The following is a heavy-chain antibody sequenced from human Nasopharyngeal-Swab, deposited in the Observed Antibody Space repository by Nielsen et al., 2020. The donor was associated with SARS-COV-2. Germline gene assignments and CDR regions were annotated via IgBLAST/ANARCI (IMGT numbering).Heavy chain of an antibody. Sequence: SETLSLTCTVSGGSVSSGSYYWSWIRQPPGKGLEWIGYIYYSESTNYNPSLKSRFTISVDTSKNQFSLKLSSVTAADTAVYYCARAQYYDFWWSWGQGTLVTVSS. CDR3: ARAQYYDFWWS. CDR2: IYYSEST. D-gene: IGHD3-3*01. J-gene: IGHJ4*02. V-gene: IGHV4-61*01. CDR1: GGSVSSGSYY.